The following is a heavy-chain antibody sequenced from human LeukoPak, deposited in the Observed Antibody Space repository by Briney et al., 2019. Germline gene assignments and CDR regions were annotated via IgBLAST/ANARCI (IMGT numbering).Heavy chain of an antibody. D-gene: IGHD3-22*01. J-gene: IGHJ5*02. CDR3: ARGYYSSGYYYAGYWFDP. V-gene: IGHV1-8*03. CDR2: MNPNSGNT. CDR1: GGTFSSYA. Sequence: ASVKVSCKASGGTFSSYAINWVRQATGQGLEWMGWMNPNSGNTGYAQKFQGRVTITRNTSISTAYMELSSLRSEDTAVYYCARGYYSSGYYYAGYWFDPWGQGTLVTVSS.